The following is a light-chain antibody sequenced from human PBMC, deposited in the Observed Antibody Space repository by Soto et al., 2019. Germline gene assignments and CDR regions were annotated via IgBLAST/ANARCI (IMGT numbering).Light chain of an antibody. CDR2: GAS. CDR3: QQYGSSGT. J-gene: IGKJ1*01. V-gene: IGKV3-15*01. CDR1: QSISGN. Sequence: EIVMTQSPATLPVSPGEGVSLSCRASQSISGNLAWYQQKPDQAPRLLIYGASTRATGIPARFSGSGSGTEFTLTISSLESDDFAVYYCQQYGSSGTFGQGTKVDIK.